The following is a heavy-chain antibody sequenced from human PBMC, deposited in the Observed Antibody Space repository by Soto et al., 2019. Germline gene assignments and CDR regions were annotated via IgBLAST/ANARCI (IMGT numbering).Heavy chain of an antibody. CDR3: ARFTGTTIYALDI. CDR1: GGSISSGGYY. CDR2: IYYSGST. J-gene: IGHJ3*02. Sequence: PSETLSLTCTVSGGSISSGGYYWSWIRQHPGKGLEWIGYIYYSGSTYYNPSLKSRVTISVDTSKNQFSLKLSSVTAADTAVYYCARFTGTTIYALDIWGQGTMVTVSS. V-gene: IGHV4-31*03. D-gene: IGHD1-1*01.